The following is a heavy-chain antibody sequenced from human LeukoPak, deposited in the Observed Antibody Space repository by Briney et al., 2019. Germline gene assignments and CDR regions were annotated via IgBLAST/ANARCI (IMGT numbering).Heavy chain of an antibody. Sequence: SETLSLTCTVSGGSISSSSYYWGWIRQPPGKGLEWIGEINHSGSTNYNPSLKSRVTISVDTSKNQFSLKLSSVTAADTAVYYCARGRGILRPDAYGMDVWGQGTTVTVSS. V-gene: IGHV4-39*07. J-gene: IGHJ6*02. CDR3: ARGRGILRPDAYGMDV. D-gene: IGHD3-9*01. CDR1: GGSISSSSYY. CDR2: INHSGST.